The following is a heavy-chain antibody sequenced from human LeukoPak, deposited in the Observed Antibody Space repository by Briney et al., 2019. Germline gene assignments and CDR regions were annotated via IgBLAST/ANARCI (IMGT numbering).Heavy chain of an antibody. V-gene: IGHV3-23*01. CDR1: GFTFSSYA. CDR3: AKDCATLGGYYFDY. CDR2: ISGSGGST. J-gene: IGHJ4*02. Sequence: PGGSLRLSCAASGFTFSSYAMSWVRQAPGQGLEWVSAISGSGGSTYYADSVKGRFTNSRDNSKNTLYLQMNSLRAEDTAVYYCAKDCATLGGYYFDYWGQGTLVTVSS. D-gene: IGHD3-16*01.